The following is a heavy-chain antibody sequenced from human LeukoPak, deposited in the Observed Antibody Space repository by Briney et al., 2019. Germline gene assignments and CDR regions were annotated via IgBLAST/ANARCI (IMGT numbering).Heavy chain of an antibody. D-gene: IGHD5-12*01. J-gene: IGHJ4*02. CDR2: ISGSGGST. V-gene: IGHV3-23*01. Sequence: GGSLRLSCAASGFTFNSYGMSWVRQAPGKGLEWVSAISGSGGSTYYADSVKGRFTISRDNSKNTLYLQMNSLRAEDTAVYYCAKPPSGYGNPYRGFDYWGQGTLVTVSS. CDR3: AKPPSGYGNPYRGFDY. CDR1: GFTFNSYG.